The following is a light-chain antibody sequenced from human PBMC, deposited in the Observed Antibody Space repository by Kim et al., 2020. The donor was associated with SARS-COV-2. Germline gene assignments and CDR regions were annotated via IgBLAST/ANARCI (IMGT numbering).Light chain of an antibody. Sequence: GQRVAISCSGSSSNIRSNYVYWYQQHPGTAPKLLIYSNNQRPSGVPDRFSGAKSATSASPAISGLRSEDEADYYCAAWDDSLSTRLFGGGTKLTVL. CDR3: AAWDDSLSTRL. CDR1: SSNIRSNY. J-gene: IGLJ2*01. V-gene: IGLV1-47*01. CDR2: SNN.